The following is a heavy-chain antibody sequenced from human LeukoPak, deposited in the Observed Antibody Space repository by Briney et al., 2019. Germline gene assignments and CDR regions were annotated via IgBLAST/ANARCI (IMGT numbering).Heavy chain of an antibody. CDR1: GFTFSSYA. CDR3: ARLAGTSRGDFDY. CDR2: ISYDGSNK. J-gene: IGHJ4*02. V-gene: IGHV3-30-3*01. D-gene: IGHD6-13*01. Sequence: GGSLRLSCAASGFTFSSYAMHWVRQAPGKGLEWVAVISYDGSNKYHADSVKGRFTISRDNSKNTLYLQMNSLRAEDTAVYYCARLAGTSRGDFDYWGQGTLVTVSS.